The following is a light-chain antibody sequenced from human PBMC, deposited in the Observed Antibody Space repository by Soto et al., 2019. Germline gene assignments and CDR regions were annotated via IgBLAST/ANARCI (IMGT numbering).Light chain of an antibody. V-gene: IGKV3-15*01. J-gene: IGKJ4*01. CDR2: GAS. Sequence: EIVMTQSPATLSVSPGERATLSCRASQSVSSKLAWYQQKPGQAPRLLMYGASTRATGIPARFSGSGSGTEFTITISSLQSEDFAVYYCQQYNKWPLTFGGGTKVEVK. CDR3: QQYNKWPLT. CDR1: QSVSSK.